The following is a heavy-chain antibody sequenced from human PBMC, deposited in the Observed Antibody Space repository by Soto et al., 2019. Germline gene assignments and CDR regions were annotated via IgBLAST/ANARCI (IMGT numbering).Heavy chain of an antibody. V-gene: IGHV3-66*01. CDR2: ISNRGDT. J-gene: IGHJ3*02. CDR3: AREPRYCRGGSCSITGDAYDI. CDR1: GFIVSDTY. Sequence: EVQLVESGGGLVQPGGSLRLYCTASGFIVSDTYVNWVRQAPGKGLEWGSVISNRGDTHYADSVRGRFSLSRDISDNALHLQMNNLRGEDTAVYYCAREPRYCRGGSCSITGDAYDIWGQGTMVTVSS. D-gene: IGHD2-15*01.